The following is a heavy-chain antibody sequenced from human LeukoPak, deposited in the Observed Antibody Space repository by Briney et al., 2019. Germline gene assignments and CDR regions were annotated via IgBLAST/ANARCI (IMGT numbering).Heavy chain of an antibody. CDR2: ILNDGSQE. CDR1: GFTFSSYG. Sequence: GGSLRLSCAASGFTFSSYGMHWVRQAPGKGLEWVAVILNDGSQEKYADSVKGRFTISRDNSKNTLFLQMNSLRAEDTAVYYCARDDALGDNALDIWGQGTMVAVSS. V-gene: IGHV3-33*01. J-gene: IGHJ3*02. D-gene: IGHD3-16*01. CDR3: ARDDALGDNALDI.